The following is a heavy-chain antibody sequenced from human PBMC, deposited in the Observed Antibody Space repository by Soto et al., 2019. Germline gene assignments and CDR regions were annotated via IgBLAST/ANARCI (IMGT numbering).Heavy chain of an antibody. CDR1: GGSISSSSYY. Sequence: SETLSLTCTVSGGSISSSSYYWGWIRQPPGKGLEWIGSIYYSGSTYYNPSLKSRVTISVDTSKNQFSLKLSSVTAADTAVYYCARGRGAYDIVVVVAATGFDYWGQGTLVTVSS. V-gene: IGHV4-39*07. D-gene: IGHD2-15*01. J-gene: IGHJ4*02. CDR3: ARGRGAYDIVVVVAATGFDY. CDR2: IYYSGST.